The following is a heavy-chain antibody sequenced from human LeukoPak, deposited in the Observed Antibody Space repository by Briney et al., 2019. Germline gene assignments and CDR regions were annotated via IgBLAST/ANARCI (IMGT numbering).Heavy chain of an antibody. J-gene: IGHJ4*02. CDR1: GFTFSSYW. V-gene: IGHV3-74*01. Sequence: TGGSLRLSCAASGFTFSSYWMHWVRQAPGKGLVWVSRINSDGSSTSYADSVKGRFPISRDNAKNTLYLQMNSLRAEDTAVYYCARADYWLPIDYWGQGTLVTVSS. D-gene: IGHD3-9*01. CDR2: INSDGSST. CDR3: ARADYWLPIDY.